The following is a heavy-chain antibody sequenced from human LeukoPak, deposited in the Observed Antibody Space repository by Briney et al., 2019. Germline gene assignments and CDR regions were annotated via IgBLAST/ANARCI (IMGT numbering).Heavy chain of an antibody. Sequence: GGSLRLSCAASGFTFSSYGMHWVRQAPGKGLEWVAVISYDGSNKYYADSVKGRFTIPRDNSKNTLYLQMNSLRAEDTAVYYCARTDIVATIKDWYFDLWGRGTLVTVSS. D-gene: IGHD5-12*01. CDR2: ISYDGSNK. CDR3: ARTDIVATIKDWYFDL. V-gene: IGHV3-30*03. CDR1: GFTFSSYG. J-gene: IGHJ2*01.